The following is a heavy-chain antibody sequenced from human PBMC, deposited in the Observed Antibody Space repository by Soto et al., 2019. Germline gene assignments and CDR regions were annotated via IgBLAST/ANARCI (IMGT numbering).Heavy chain of an antibody. D-gene: IGHD2-2*01. CDR1: GYSFNSYW. CDR3: ARRVGSSWRYFDH. CDR2: IFPSGSDT. V-gene: IGHV5-51*01. J-gene: IGHJ4*02. Sequence: PGESLKISCRGSGYSFNSYWIAWVRQMPGKGLEWMGIIFPSGSDTRYSPSFRGQVTISADRSINTAYLQWNSLKASDSAIYYCARRVGSSWRYFDHWGQGTLVTVSS.